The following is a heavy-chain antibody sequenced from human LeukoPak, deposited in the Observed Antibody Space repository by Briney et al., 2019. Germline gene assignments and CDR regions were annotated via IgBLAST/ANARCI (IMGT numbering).Heavy chain of an antibody. V-gene: IGHV4-59*08. CDR2: ISYSGST. Sequence: ASETLSLTCTVSGGSLNTDYWSWIRQPPGRGLEWIAYISYSGSTNYHPSLKSRVTISADASKNQFSLKMSSVTAADTAVYYCARGAGWYEHWGPGTLVTVSS. J-gene: IGHJ5*02. CDR1: GGSLNTDY. D-gene: IGHD6-13*01. CDR3: ARGAGWYEH.